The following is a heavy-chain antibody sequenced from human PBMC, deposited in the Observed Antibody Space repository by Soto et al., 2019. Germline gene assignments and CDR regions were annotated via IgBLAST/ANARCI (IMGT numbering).Heavy chain of an antibody. Sequence: GSGPTLVNPTQTLTLTCTFSGFSLSTSGMCVSWIRQPPGKALEWLARIDWDDDKYYSTSLKTRLTISKDTSKNQVVLTMTNMDPVDTATYYCARSTVAGGWVQSDYWGQGTLVTVSS. D-gene: IGHD6-19*01. CDR2: IDWDDDK. CDR3: ARSTVAGGWVQSDY. CDR1: GFSLSTSGMC. J-gene: IGHJ4*02. V-gene: IGHV2-70*11.